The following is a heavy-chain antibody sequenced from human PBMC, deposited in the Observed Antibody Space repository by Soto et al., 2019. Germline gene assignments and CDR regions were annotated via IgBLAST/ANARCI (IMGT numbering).Heavy chain of an antibody. J-gene: IGHJ4*02. Sequence: EVHLLEFGGGLVQPGGSLRLSCAASGFTFSNYAMNWVRQAPGKGLGWVSGITGSSGRTFYADSVKGRFTISRDNSKNTVYLQMNTLRADDTAVYYCAKEYTSISRGSFDSWCQGALFTISS. CDR2: ITGSSGRT. D-gene: IGHD2-2*01. V-gene: IGHV3-23*01. CDR1: GFTFSNYA. CDR3: AKEYTSISRGSFDS.